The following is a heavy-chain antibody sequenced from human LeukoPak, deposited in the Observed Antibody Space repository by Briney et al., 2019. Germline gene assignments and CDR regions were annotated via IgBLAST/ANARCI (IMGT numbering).Heavy chain of an antibody. CDR3: ARGQYYYGSGSGDYFDY. CDR2: MDPNSGNT. V-gene: IGHV1-8*03. Sequence: AASVKVSCKASGYTFTSYDINWLRQATGQGLEWMGWMDPNSGNTGYAQKFQGRVTITRNTSISTADMELSSLRSEDTAVYYCARGQYYYGSGSGDYFDYWGQGTLVTVSS. J-gene: IGHJ4*02. CDR1: GYTFTSYD. D-gene: IGHD3-10*01.